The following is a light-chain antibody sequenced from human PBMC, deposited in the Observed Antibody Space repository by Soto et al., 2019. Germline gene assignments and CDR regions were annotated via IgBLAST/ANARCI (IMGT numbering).Light chain of an antibody. J-gene: IGKJ4*01. V-gene: IGKV3-11*01. Sequence: EIVLTQSPGTLYLSPGERATLSCRASQSIDTYLAWYQQKPGQAPRLLIYDTSKRATGIPARFSGSGSGTXXXXXXXSLEPEDFAVYYCQQRTTWPALSFGGGTRVEL. CDR1: QSIDTY. CDR2: DTS. CDR3: QQRTTWPALS.